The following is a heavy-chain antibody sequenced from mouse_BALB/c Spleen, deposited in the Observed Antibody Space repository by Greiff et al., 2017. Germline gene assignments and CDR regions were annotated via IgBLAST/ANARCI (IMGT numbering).Heavy chain of an antibody. J-gene: IGHJ3*01. CDR2: ISSGSSTI. Sequence: EVQVVESGGGLVQPGGSRKLSCAASGFTFSSFGMHWVRQAPEKGLEWVAYISSGSSTIYYADTVKGRFTISRDNPKNTLFLQMTSLRSEDTAMYYCARWNRYSFAYWGQGTLVTVSA. CDR1: GFTFSSFG. V-gene: IGHV5-17*02. D-gene: IGHD2-14*01. CDR3: ARWNRYSFAY.